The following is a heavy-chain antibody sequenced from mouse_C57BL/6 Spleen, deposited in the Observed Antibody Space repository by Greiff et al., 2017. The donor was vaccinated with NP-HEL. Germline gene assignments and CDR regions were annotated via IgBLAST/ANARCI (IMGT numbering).Heavy chain of an antibody. CDR2: IWSGGST. J-gene: IGHJ1*03. V-gene: IGHV2-2*01. CDR1: GFSLTSYG. CDR3: ARSPWLLLYWYFDV. Sequence: VKLMESGPGLVQPSQSLSITCPVSGFSLTSYGVHWVRQSPGKGLEWLGVIWSGGSTDYNAAFIYRLSISKDNSKSQVFFKMNSLQADDTAIYYCARSPWLLLYWYFDVWGTGTTVTVSS. D-gene: IGHD2-3*01.